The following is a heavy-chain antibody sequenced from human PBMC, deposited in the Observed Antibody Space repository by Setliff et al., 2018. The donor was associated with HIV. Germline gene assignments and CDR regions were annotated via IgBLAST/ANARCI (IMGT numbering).Heavy chain of an antibody. J-gene: IGHJ4*02. V-gene: IGHV3-49*04. CDR1: GFTFGDYA. CDR3: TPTDYGGSDY. Sequence: PGGSLRLSCTAAGFTFGDYAMSWVRQAPGKGLEWVGFIRSKVYGATTEYAASVRGRFTISRDDSKSIAYLQMNSLKTEDTAVYYCTPTDYGGSDYWGQGTLVTVSS. D-gene: IGHD3-10*01. CDR2: IRSKVYGATT.